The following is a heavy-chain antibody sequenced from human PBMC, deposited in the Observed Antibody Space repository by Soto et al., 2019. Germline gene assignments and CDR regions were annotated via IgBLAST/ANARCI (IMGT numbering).Heavy chain of an antibody. D-gene: IGHD3-3*01. Sequence: QITLKESGPTLVKPTQTLTLTCTFSGFSLSTSGVGVGWIRQPPGKALEWLALIYWNDDKRYSPSLKSRFTITKDTSKNQVVLTMTNMNPVETATYYCAHIEGFYDFWSGDYTPYYFDYRGQGTLVPVPS. CDR1: GFSLSTSGVG. CDR2: IYWNDDK. CDR3: AHIEGFYDFWSGDYTPYYFDY. J-gene: IGHJ4*02. V-gene: IGHV2-5*01.